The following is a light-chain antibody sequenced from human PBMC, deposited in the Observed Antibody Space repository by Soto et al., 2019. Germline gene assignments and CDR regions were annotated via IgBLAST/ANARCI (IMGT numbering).Light chain of an antibody. CDR2: GAS. CDR3: QQYCCSPKT. CDR1: QSVGSNY. V-gene: IGKV3-20*01. J-gene: IGKJ1*01. Sequence: EIVLTQSPATLSLSPGERATLSCRASQSVGSNYLAWYQQKPGQAPRLLIYGASSRATGIPDRFSGRGSATDFTLTISRLEPEDFAVYYCQQYCCSPKTFGQGTKVEVK.